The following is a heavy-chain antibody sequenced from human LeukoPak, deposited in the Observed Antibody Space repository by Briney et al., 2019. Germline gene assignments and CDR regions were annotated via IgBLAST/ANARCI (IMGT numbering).Heavy chain of an antibody. CDR1: GYTFTGYY. J-gene: IGHJ6*03. CDR2: INPNSGGT. CDR3: ARDYCYDSSGYSSYYYYYYYMDI. V-gene: IGHV1-2*02. Sequence: GASVKVSCKASGYTFTGYYMHWVRQAPGQGLEWMGWINPNSGGTNYAQKFQGRVTMTSDKSISTAYMELSRLRSDDTAVYYCARDYCYDSSGYSSYYYYYYYMDIWGKGTTVTISS. D-gene: IGHD3-22*01.